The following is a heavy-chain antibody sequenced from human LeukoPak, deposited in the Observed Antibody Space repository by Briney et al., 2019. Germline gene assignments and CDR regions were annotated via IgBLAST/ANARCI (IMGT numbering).Heavy chain of an antibody. CDR3: VREGRGCSSSSCQFDH. J-gene: IGHJ4*02. D-gene: IGHD2-2*01. V-gene: IGHV3-21*01. CDR1: GFTFQAYT. CDR2: IGGNNDYI. Sequence: GGCVRLSCAASGFTFQAYTMPWVRQAPEKGLEWVSTIGGNNDYIFYSDSTRGRFTISRDNAKNSLYLQMTSLRDEDTALYFCVREGRGCSSSSCQFDHWGQGTQVAVSS.